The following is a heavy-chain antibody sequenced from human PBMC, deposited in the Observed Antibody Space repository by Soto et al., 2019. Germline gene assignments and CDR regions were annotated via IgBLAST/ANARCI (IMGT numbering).Heavy chain of an antibody. Sequence: PGGSLRLSCAASGFTFSSYAMSWVRQAPGKGLEWVSTVSISGGSTYYADSVTGRFTISRDNSKNTLYLQMNSLRADDTAVYYCAKLDGECSGGSCYRDYWGQGTLVTVSS. J-gene: IGHJ4*02. V-gene: IGHV3-23*01. CDR1: GFTFSSYA. CDR2: VSISGGST. CDR3: AKLDGECSGGSCYRDY. D-gene: IGHD2-15*01.